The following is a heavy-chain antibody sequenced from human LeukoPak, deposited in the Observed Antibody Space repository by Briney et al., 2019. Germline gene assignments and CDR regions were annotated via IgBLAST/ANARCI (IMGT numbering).Heavy chain of an antibody. V-gene: IGHV3-74*01. J-gene: IGHJ1*01. CDR1: RFTFTTHW. CDR3: ARAPSEIGGYYPEYFRH. Sequence: GGSLRLSCAASRFTFTTHWMSWVRQAPGKGLVWVSRIKGDGNTNYADSVKGRFTISRDNAKNTVSLQMNSLRAEDTGVYYCARAPSEIGGYYPEYFRHWGQGTLVTVSS. D-gene: IGHD3-22*01. CDR2: IKGDGNT.